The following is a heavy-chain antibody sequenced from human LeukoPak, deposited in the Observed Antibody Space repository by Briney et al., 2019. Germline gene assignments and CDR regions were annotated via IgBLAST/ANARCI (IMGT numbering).Heavy chain of an antibody. V-gene: IGHV3-23*01. CDR2: ISGSGDNT. D-gene: IGHD3-3*01. Sequence: PGGSLRLSCAASGFTFSSYAMSWVRQAPGKGLEWVSTISGSGDNTYYADSVKGRFTISRDNSKNTLYLQMNSLRAEDTAVYYCAKSPRIGYNYYFDYWGQGTLVTVSS. CDR1: GFTFSSYA. CDR3: AKSPRIGYNYYFDY. J-gene: IGHJ4*02.